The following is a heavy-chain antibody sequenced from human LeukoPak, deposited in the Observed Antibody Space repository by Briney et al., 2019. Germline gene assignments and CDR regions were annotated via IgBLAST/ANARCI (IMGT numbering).Heavy chain of an antibody. V-gene: IGHV3-74*01. CDR2: INGDASST. CDR1: GLTLSGYW. Sequence: GGSLRLSCAASGLTLSGYWMHWVRQAPGKGLVWVSRINGDASSTSYADSVKGRFTISRDNAKSTLYLQMDSLRVEDTAVYYCARARGNTYGYFEYWGQGTLVTVSS. D-gene: IGHD5-18*01. J-gene: IGHJ4*02. CDR3: ARARGNTYGYFEY.